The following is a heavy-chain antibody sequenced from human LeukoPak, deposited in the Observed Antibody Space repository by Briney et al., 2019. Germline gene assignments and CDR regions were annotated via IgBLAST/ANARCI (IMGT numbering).Heavy chain of an antibody. Sequence: PAGSLTLSCSASGFTGSCNHMVWLPPAPGKGLEGVSVIYSGGSTDYADSVKGRFTISRDNSKNTLYLQMNSLRAEDTAVYHCARGPAGYNWGQGTLVTVSS. CDR2: IYSGGST. CDR1: GFTGSCNH. V-gene: IGHV3-53*01. CDR3: ARGPAGYN. J-gene: IGHJ4*02. D-gene: IGHD1-1*01.